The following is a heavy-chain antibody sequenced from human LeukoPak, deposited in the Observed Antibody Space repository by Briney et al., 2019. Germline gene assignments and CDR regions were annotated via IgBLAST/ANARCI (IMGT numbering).Heavy chain of an antibody. CDR2: ILESGGST. CDR3: AKRSPRDYYYNMDV. V-gene: IGHV3-23*01. Sequence: PGGSLRLSCAASGFTFSNCAMSWVRQAPGKGLEWVSAILESGGSTYYADSVKGRFTISRDNSKDTLYLQMNSLRAEDTAVYYCAKRSPRDYYYNMDVWGQGTTVTVSS. J-gene: IGHJ6*02. CDR1: GFTFSNCA.